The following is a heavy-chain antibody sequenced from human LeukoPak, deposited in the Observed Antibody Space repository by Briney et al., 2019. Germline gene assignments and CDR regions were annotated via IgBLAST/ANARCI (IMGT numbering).Heavy chain of an antibody. CDR3: AREGGGSLDY. D-gene: IGHD1-26*01. Sequence: PGGSLRLSCAASGFTFSDYSMNWVRQAPGKGLEWVSSISSGSGYIYYADAVKGRFTISRDNAKNSLYLRMNSLRAEDTAVYYCAREGGGSLDYWGQGTLVTVSS. J-gene: IGHJ4*02. V-gene: IGHV3-21*06. CDR2: ISSGSGYI. CDR1: GFTFSDYS.